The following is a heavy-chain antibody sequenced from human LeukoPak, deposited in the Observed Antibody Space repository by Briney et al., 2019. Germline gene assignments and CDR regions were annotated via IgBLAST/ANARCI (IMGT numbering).Heavy chain of an antibody. V-gene: IGHV3-30*18. D-gene: IGHD6-19*01. CDR1: GFTFSNYG. CDR3: AKDRDTSGWRYFDY. J-gene: IGHJ4*02. Sequence: GGSLRLSCAASGFTFSNYGMHWVRQAPGKGLEWVAVISYDGSNTYYADSVKGRFTISRDNSKNTLYLRMNSLRTEDTALFYCAKDRDTSGWRYFDYWGQGTLVTVSS. CDR2: ISYDGSNT.